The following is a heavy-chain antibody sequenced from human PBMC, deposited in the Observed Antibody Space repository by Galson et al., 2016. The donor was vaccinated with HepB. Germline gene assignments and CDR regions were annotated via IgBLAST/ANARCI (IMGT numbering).Heavy chain of an antibody. Sequence: SLRLSCAASGFTFSRNWMSWVRQAPGKGLEWVANIKRDGSDKSYVDSVKGRFTISRDNAKNSLYLQMDSLRAEDTAVYYCAREVVRGTDAFDIWGQGTMVTVSS. CDR3: AREVVRGTDAFDI. D-gene: IGHD3-10*01. CDR2: IKRDGSDK. V-gene: IGHV3-7*01. J-gene: IGHJ3*02. CDR1: GFTFSRNW.